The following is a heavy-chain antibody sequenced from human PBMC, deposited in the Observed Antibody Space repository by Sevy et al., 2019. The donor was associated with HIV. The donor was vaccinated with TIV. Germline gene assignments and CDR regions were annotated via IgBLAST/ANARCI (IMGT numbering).Heavy chain of an antibody. D-gene: IGHD2-2*01. CDR1: GFTFSSYS. CDR2: ISSSSSYI. CDR3: ARDFGIVVVPAAIIFGGMDV. Sequence: GGSLRLSCAASGFTFSSYSMNWVRQAPGKGLEWVSSISSSSSYIYYADSVKGRFTISRDNAKNSLYLQMNSLRAEDTAVYYCARDFGIVVVPAAIIFGGMDVWGQGTTVTVSS. J-gene: IGHJ6*02. V-gene: IGHV3-21*01.